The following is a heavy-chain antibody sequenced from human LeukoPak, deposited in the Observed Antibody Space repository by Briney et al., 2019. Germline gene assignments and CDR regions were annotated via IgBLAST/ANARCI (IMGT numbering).Heavy chain of an antibody. CDR3: AREGASSSWYNYYYMDV. Sequence: SETLSLTCAVYGGSFSSYYWGWIRQPPGKGLEWIGSIYYSGSTYYNPSLKSRVTISVDTSKNQFSLKLSSVTAADTAVYYCAREGASSSWYNYYYMDVWGKGTTVTVSS. CDR1: GGSFSSYY. CDR2: IYYSGST. J-gene: IGHJ6*03. V-gene: IGHV4-39*07. D-gene: IGHD6-13*01.